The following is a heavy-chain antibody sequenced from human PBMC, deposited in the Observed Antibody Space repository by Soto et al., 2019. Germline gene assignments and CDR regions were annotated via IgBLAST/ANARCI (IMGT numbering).Heavy chain of an antibody. V-gene: IGHV1-24*01. CDR2: FDPEDGET. CDR3: ATGPQGYSGYGPKIYYMDV. D-gene: IGHD5-12*01. Sequence: GVSVKVSCKVSGDTLTELSMHWVRQAPGKGLEWMGGFDPEDGETIYAQKFQGRVTMTEDKSTDTAYMELSSLRSEDTAVYYCATGPQGYSGYGPKIYYMDVWGKGTTVTVSS. J-gene: IGHJ6*03. CDR1: GDTLTELS.